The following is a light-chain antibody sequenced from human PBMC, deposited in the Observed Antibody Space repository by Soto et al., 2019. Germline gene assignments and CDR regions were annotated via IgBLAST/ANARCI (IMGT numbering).Light chain of an antibody. CDR3: QHRRNWPLT. Sequence: EIALTQSPGTLSLSPGETATLSCRASQSVNNQVAWYQQKPGQAPRLLIYDASNRATGIPARISGSGSGTDFTLTISSLETEDFAVYYCQHRRNWPLTFGGGTKV. V-gene: IGKV3-11*01. CDR1: QSVNNQ. CDR2: DAS. J-gene: IGKJ4*01.